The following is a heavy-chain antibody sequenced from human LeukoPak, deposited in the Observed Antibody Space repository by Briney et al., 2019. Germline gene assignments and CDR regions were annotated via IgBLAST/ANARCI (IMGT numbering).Heavy chain of an antibody. CDR1: GFTFSSYS. CDR3: ARSPNIAAGTRGNFDY. CDR2: ISSSSSYT. J-gene: IGHJ4*02. Sequence: GGSLRLSCAASGFTFSSYSMNWVRQAPGKGLEWVSSISSSSSYTYYADSVKGGFTISRDNAKNSLYLQMNSLRAEDTAVYYCARSPNIAAGTRGNFDYWGQGTLVTVSS. V-gene: IGHV3-21*01. D-gene: IGHD6-13*01.